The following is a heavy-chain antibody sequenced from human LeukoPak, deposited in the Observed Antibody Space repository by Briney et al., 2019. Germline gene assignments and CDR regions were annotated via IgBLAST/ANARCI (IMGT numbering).Heavy chain of an antibody. Sequence: GGSLRLSCAASGFTFSSYWMGWVRQAPGKGLEWVANIKQDGSEKYYVDSVKGRFTISRDNAKNSLYLQMNSLRAEDTAVYYCARDGITGVTVFDYWGQGTLVTVSS. CDR2: IKQDGSEK. CDR3: ARDGITGVTVFDY. V-gene: IGHV3-7*01. CDR1: GFTFSSYW. D-gene: IGHD1-20*01. J-gene: IGHJ4*02.